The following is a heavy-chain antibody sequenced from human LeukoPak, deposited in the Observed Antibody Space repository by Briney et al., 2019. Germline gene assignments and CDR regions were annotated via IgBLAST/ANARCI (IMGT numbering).Heavy chain of an antibody. Sequence: PGGSLRLSCAASGFTFSSYEMNRVRQAPGKGLEWVSYISSSGSTIYYADSVKGRFTISRDNAKNSLYLQMNSLRAEDTAVYYCASSSQSRPTSYGSGSYYSRRNDYWGQGTLVTVSS. D-gene: IGHD3-10*01. V-gene: IGHV3-48*03. CDR1: GFTFSSYE. CDR2: ISSSGSTI. CDR3: ASSSQSRPTSYGSGSYYSRRNDY. J-gene: IGHJ4*02.